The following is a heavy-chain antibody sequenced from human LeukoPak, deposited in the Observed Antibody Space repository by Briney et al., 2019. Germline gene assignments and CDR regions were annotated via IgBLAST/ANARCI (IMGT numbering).Heavy chain of an antibody. CDR3: ARVFTNYYFDY. CDR2: ISSSSSYI. Sequence: GGSLRLSCAASGFTFSSYSMNWVRQAPGKGLEWVSSISSSSSYIYYADLVKGRFTISRDNAKNSLYLQMNSLRAEDTALYYCARVFTNYYFDYWGQGTLVTVSS. J-gene: IGHJ4*02. CDR1: GFTFSSYS. D-gene: IGHD3-3*01. V-gene: IGHV3-21*04.